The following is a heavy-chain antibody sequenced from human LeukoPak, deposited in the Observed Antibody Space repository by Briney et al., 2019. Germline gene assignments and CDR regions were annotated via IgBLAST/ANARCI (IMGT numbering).Heavy chain of an antibody. J-gene: IGHJ5*02. Sequence: GGSLRLSCVGSGFDFSDYSLNWVRQAPGKGLEWVSGVSGSGDTTYYADSVRGRFTISRENSKNILYLQMNSLRAEDTALYFCAKLAVYDILTGYYKNWFDPWGQGTLVSVSS. CDR3: AKLAVYDILTGYYKNWFDP. D-gene: IGHD3-9*01. CDR1: GFDFSDYS. CDR2: VSGSGDTT. V-gene: IGHV3-23*01.